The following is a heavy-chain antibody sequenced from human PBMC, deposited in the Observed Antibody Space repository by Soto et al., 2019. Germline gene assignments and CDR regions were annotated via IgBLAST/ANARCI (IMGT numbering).Heavy chain of an antibody. CDR1: GFTFSSYS. CDR3: ARVYRVRGVINYYYGMDV. V-gene: IGHV3-48*02. J-gene: IGHJ6*02. D-gene: IGHD3-10*01. CDR2: ISSSSSTI. Sequence: GSLRLSCAASGFTFSSYSMNWVRQAPGKGLEWVSYISSSSSTIYYADSVKGRFTISRDNAKNSLYLQMNSLRDEDTAVYYCARVYRVRGVINYYYGMDVWGQGTTVTVSS.